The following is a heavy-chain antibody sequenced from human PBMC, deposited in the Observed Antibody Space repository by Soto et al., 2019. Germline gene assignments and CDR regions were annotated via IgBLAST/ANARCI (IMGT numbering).Heavy chain of an antibody. CDR1: GFSFSAYA. CDR2: IDNGGDST. D-gene: IGHD6-19*01. CDR3: AGGTYGNGWDY. Sequence: GGSLRLSCAASGFSFSAYALNWVRQAPGKGLEWVSGIDNGGDSTNYADSVRGRFTISRDNSKKTLYLQMNSLRAEDTAIYFCAGGTYGNGWDYWGQGTLVTVSS. V-gene: IGHV3-23*01. J-gene: IGHJ4*02.